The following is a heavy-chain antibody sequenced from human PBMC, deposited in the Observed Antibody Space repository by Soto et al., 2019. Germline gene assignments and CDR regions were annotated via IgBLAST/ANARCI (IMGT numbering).Heavy chain of an antibody. J-gene: IGHJ4*02. D-gene: IGHD3-22*01. CDR3: AALIVVVMYPDY. CDR2: ISGSGGRT. Sequence: EVQLLESGGGLVQPGGSLRLSCAASGFTFSSYAMSWVRQAPGKGLEWVSAISGSGGRTYYADSVKGRFTISRDNSKNTLYLQMNSLRAEDTAVYYSAALIVVVMYPDYWGQGTLVTVSS. V-gene: IGHV3-23*01. CDR1: GFTFSSYA.